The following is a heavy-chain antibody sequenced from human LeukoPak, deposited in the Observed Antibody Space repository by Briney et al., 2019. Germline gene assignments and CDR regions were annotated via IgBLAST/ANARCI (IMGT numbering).Heavy chain of an antibody. CDR2: IRSKAYGGTT. CDR3: TRYGGSSFIY. D-gene: IGHD4-23*01. CDR1: GFTFCDSA. J-gene: IGHJ4*02. V-gene: IGHV3-49*04. Sequence: GRSLRLSCTASGFTFCDSAMSWGRQAPGKGGEWVGFIRSKAYGGTTEYAASVKGRFTISRDDSKSIAYLQMNSLKTEDTAVYYCTRYGGSSFIYWGQGNLVIVSS.